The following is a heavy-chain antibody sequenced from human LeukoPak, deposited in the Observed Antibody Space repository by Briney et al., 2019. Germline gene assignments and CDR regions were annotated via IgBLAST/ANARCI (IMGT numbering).Heavy chain of an antibody. V-gene: IGHV3-7*01. CDR3: ARELRTFDS. D-gene: IGHD3-16*01. CDR2: IKHNGDEL. J-gene: IGHJ4*02. CDR1: GVTFSSYW. Sequence: AGGSLRLSCAASGVTFSSYWMTWVRQAPGKGLEWVANIKHNGDELNYVDSVEDRFTITRDNAKNSLYLHMTSLRAEDTAVYYCARELRTFDSWGQGTLVTVSS.